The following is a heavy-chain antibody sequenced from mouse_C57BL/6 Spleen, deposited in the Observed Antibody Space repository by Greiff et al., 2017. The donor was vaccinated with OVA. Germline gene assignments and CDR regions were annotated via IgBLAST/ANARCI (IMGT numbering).Heavy chain of an antibody. J-gene: IGHJ1*03. CDR1: GFTFSSYA. D-gene: IGHD2-1*01. CDR3: ARGYGNYTYFDV. CDR2: ISDGGSYT. Sequence: EVQRVESGGGLVKPGGSLKLSCAASGFTFSSYAMSWVRQTPEKRLEWVATISDGGSYTYYPVNVKGRFTISRDNAKNNLYLQMSHLKSEDTAMYYCARGYGNYTYFDVWGTGTTVTVSS. V-gene: IGHV5-4*01.